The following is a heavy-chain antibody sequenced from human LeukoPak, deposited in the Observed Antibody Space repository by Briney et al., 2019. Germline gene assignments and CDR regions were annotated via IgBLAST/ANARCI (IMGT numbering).Heavy chain of an antibody. V-gene: IGHV4-4*07. J-gene: IGHJ5*02. Sequence: PSETLSLTCTVSGGSISSYYWTWLRQPAGQGLEWIGRIYSSGSTNYNPSLESRVTMSVDTSKNQFSLRLSSVTAADTAVYYCAREFETTLNFFDPWGQGILVTVSS. CDR1: GGSISSYY. D-gene: IGHD1-1*01. CDR3: AREFETTLNFFDP. CDR2: IYSSGST.